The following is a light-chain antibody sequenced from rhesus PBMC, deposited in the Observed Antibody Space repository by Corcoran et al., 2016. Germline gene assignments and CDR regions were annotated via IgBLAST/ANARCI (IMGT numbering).Light chain of an antibody. CDR3: HQYSNWPR. CDR1: QSVSS. Sequence: IVLTQSPATLSLSPGEGGTLSCRASQSVSSLAWYQQKPGQAPRLLIYDSSNRATGIPVRLSGSGSGTEFTLTISSLEPEDVGVYFCHQYSNWPRFGQGTKVEIK. J-gene: IGKJ2*01. V-gene: IGKV3-35*01. CDR2: DSS.